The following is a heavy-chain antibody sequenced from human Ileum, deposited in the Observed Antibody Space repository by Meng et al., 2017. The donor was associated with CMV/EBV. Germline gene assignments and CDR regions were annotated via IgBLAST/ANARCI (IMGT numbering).Heavy chain of an antibody. Sequence: QLVQSGGEVKEPGASVKVSCKASGYTFSSYGISWVRQAPGQGLEWMGWINTNTGNPTYARGFTGRFVFSLDSSVSTAYVEISGLKAEDTAVYYCARYGLVLGKFDYWGQGTLVTVSS. V-gene: IGHV7-4-1*02. CDR1: GYTFSSYG. CDR2: INTNTGNP. D-gene: IGHD2-8*01. CDR3: ARYGLVLGKFDY. J-gene: IGHJ4*02.